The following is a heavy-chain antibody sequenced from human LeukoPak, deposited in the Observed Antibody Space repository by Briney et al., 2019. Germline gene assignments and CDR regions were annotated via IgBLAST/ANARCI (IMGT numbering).Heavy chain of an antibody. CDR1: GFTFSSHW. V-gene: IGHV3-74*01. CDR2: INSDGSTT. D-gene: IGHD3-22*01. Sequence: GGSLRLSCAASGFTFSSHWMHWVRQAPGKGLVWVSRINSDGSTTTYADSVKGRFTISRDNSKNTLHLQMNSLRADDTAMYYCAKRYDTTVYSINFDYWGQGTLVTVSS. CDR3: AKRYDTTVYSINFDY. J-gene: IGHJ4*02.